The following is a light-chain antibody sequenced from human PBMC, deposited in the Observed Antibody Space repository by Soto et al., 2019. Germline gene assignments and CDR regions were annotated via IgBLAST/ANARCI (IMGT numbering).Light chain of an antibody. J-gene: IGKJ5*01. V-gene: IGKV3-20*01. Sequence: EIVFSQSPATVSLSPGERATLSCRASQSVSSYLAWYQQKPGQAPRLLIYDASNRATGIPARFSGSGSGTDLTLTISRLEPEDFAVYYCQQYGSSRGAFGQGTRLEVK. CDR2: DAS. CDR3: QQYGSSRGA. CDR1: QSVSSY.